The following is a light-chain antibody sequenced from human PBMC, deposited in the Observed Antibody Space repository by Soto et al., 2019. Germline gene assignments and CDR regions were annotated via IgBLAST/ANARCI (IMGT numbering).Light chain of an antibody. Sequence: DIQLTQSPSFLSASVGDRVTITCRASQGISSYLAWYQQKPGKAPKLLIYAASTVQSGVPSRFSGSESGTEFTLTISSLQPEDFATYYCLQLNSYPRTFGQGTKVEIK. CDR3: LQLNSYPRT. CDR2: AAS. V-gene: IGKV1-9*01. J-gene: IGKJ1*01. CDR1: QGISSY.